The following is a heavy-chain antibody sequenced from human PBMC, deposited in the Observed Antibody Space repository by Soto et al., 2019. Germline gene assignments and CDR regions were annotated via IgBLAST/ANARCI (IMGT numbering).Heavy chain of an antibody. CDR2: IYHSGST. D-gene: IGHD2-2*01. V-gene: IGHV4-30-2*01. J-gene: IGHJ5*02. Sequence: TLSLTCAVWGGSFSGGGYSWSWIRQPPGKGLEWIGYIYHSGSTYYNPSLKSRVTISVDRSKNQFSLKLSSVTAADTAVYYCARVPDRWGQGTLVTVS. CDR1: GGSFSGGGYS. CDR3: ARVPDR.